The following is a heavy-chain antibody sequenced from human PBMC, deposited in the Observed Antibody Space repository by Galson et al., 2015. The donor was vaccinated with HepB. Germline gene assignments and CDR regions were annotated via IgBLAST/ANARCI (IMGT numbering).Heavy chain of an antibody. CDR1: GYTFTSYA. V-gene: IGHV1-3*01. J-gene: IGHJ4*02. D-gene: IGHD4-17*01. Sequence: SVKVSCKASGYTFTSYAMHWVRQAPGQRLEWMGWINAGNGNTKYSQKLQGRVTITRDTSASTAYMELSSLRSEDTAVYYCAKGLTTVTTSSGGYWGQGTLVTVSS. CDR2: INAGNGNT. CDR3: AKGLTTVTTSSGGY.